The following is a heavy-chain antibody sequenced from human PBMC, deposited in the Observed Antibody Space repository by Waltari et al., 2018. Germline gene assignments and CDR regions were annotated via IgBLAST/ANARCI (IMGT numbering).Heavy chain of an antibody. J-gene: IGHJ4*02. V-gene: IGHV4-59*08. Sequence: VQLQESGPGLVKTSETLSLTCTVSGDFPSDDHWTWLRQAPGQGLGWIAYFRNSGGTKVTPALERRVTVSVDTSKKQFSLRLTSVTAADTAVYYCARLPTKYYDSLGWGFFDQWGPGMLVTVSS. CDR1: GDFPSDDH. D-gene: IGHD3-22*01. CDR3: ARLPTKYYDSLGWGFFDQ. CDR2: FRNSGGT.